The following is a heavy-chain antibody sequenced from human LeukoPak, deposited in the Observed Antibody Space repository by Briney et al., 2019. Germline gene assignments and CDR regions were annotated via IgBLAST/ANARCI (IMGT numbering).Heavy chain of an antibody. CDR3: ARGLPYYDFWSGYYKYNWFDP. V-gene: IGHV4-34*01. Sequence: SETLSLTCAVYGGSFSGYYWSWLRQPPGKGLEWIGEINHSGSTNYNPSLKSRVTISVDTSKNQFSLKLSPVTAADTAVYYCARGLPYYDFWSGYYKYNWFDPWGQGTLVTVSS. CDR2: INHSGST. CDR1: GGSFSGYY. J-gene: IGHJ5*02. D-gene: IGHD3-3*01.